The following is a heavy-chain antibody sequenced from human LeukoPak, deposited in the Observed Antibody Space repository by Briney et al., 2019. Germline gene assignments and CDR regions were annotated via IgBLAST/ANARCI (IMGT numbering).Heavy chain of an antibody. CDR2: INPNSGGT. D-gene: IGHD3-10*01. V-gene: IGHV1-2*02. CDR3: TRGPNHYGSGRSYFDP. Sequence: ASVKVSCKASGYTFTGYYMHWVRQAPGQGLEWMGWINPNSGGTNYAQKFQGRVTMTRDTSISTAYMELSRLRSDDTAVYYCTRGPNHYGSGRSYFDPWGQGTLVTVSS. J-gene: IGHJ5*02. CDR1: GYTFTGYY.